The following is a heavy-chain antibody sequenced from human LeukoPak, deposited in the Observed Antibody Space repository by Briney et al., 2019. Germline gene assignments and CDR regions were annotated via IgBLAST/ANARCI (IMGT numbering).Heavy chain of an antibody. J-gene: IGHJ6*03. V-gene: IGHV1-2*06. CDR2: VNPNSGGT. CDR3: ARPTGGSSPAYYYYMDV. Sequence: DSVKVSCKASGYTFTGYYMHWVRQAPGQGLEWMGRVNPNSGGTNYAQKFQGRVTMTRDTSISTAYMELSRLRSDDTAVYYCARPTGGSSPAYYYYMDVWGKGTTVTVSS. CDR1: GYTFTGYY. D-gene: IGHD4-23*01.